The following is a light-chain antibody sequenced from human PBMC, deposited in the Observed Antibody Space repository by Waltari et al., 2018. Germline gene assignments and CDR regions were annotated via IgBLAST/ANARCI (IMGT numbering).Light chain of an antibody. V-gene: IGLV1-47*01. CDR3: TVWDNSVSAWV. Sequence: QSVLTQPPSASGTHGQRVTMSCSGGGSNIANNYVMWYQQLPGTAPRLLVFRDDERPSGVPDRFSGSKSGTSASLAISGLRSEDEADYYCTVWDNSVSAWVFGGGTKLTVL. CDR2: RDD. J-gene: IGLJ3*02. CDR1: GSNIANNY.